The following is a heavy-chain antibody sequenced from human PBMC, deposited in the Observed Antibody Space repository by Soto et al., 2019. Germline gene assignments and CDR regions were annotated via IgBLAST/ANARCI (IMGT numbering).Heavy chain of an antibody. CDR2: IHYNGNT. J-gene: IGHJ4*02. Sequence: SETLFLTCTVSGDSVRSYSWSWIRQPPGKGLEWIGNIHYNGNTKYSPSLKSRVTMSVDTSKNHFSLKLISVTTADTAVYFCAREGNLGRWIQPLDSWGQGTLVT. CDR1: GDSVRSYS. D-gene: IGHD2-2*03. V-gene: IGHV4-59*02. CDR3: AREGNLGRWIQPLDS.